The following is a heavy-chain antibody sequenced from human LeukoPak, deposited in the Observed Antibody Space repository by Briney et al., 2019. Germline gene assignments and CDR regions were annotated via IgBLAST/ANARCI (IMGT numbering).Heavy chain of an antibody. V-gene: IGHV1-8*01. CDR3: AVRAGSYWFDP. D-gene: IGHD1-26*01. Sequence: ASVKVSCKASGYVSTSYDINWVRQATGQGLEWMGWMIPDSGNTGYAQKFQGRVTMTRNTSINTAYLELSSLRSDDTAVYYCAVRAGSYWFDPWGQGTLVTVSP. CDR2: MIPDSGNT. J-gene: IGHJ5*02. CDR1: GYVSTSYD.